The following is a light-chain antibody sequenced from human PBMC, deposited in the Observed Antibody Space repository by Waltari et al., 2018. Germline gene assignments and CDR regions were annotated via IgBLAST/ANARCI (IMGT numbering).Light chain of an antibody. CDR2: AAS. J-gene: IGKJ4*01. CDR1: QSSSNY. CDR3: QQSYSTPT. V-gene: IGKV1-39*01. Sequence: DIQMTQSPSSLPASAEDTVTITCRASQSSSNYLNGYQQEPGKAPKLLIYAASSLQGGVPSRFSGSGSGTDFTLTISSLQPEDFATYYCQQSYSTPTFGGGTKVEIK.